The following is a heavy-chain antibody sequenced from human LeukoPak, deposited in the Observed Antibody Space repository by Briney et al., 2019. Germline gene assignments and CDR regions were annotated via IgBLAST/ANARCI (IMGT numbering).Heavy chain of an antibody. CDR3: ATGRYSSSWYSNYYYGMDV. V-gene: IGHV5-10-1*01. Sequence: GESLKISCKGSGYSFTNYWIGWVRQMPGKGLEWMGRIDPSDSYTNYSPSFQGHVTISADKSISTAYLQWSSLKASDTAMYYCATGRYSSSWYSNYYYGMDVWGQGTTVTVSS. CDR1: GYSFTNYW. D-gene: IGHD6-13*01. J-gene: IGHJ6*02. CDR2: IDPSDSYT.